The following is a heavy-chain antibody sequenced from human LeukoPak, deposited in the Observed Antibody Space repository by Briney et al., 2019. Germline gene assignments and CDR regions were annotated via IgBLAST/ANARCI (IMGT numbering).Heavy chain of an antibody. V-gene: IGHV1-24*01. D-gene: IGHD3-10*01. CDR2: FDPEDGET. J-gene: IGHJ5*02. CDR1: GYTLTELS. CDR3: ATASITMVRGVARRNWFDP. Sequence: ASVKVSCKVSGYTLTELSMHWVRQAPGKGLEWMGGFDPEDGETIYAQKFQGGVTMTEDTSTDTAYMELSSLRSEDTAVYYCATASITMVRGVARRNWFDPWGQGTLVTVSS.